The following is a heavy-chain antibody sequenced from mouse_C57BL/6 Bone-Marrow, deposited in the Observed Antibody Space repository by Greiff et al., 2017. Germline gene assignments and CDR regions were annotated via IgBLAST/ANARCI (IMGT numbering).Heavy chain of an antibody. CDR1: GYAFTNYL. V-gene: IGHV1-54*01. CDR3: ARGVLRGDY. CDR2: INPGSGGT. D-gene: IGHD1-1*01. Sequence: QVQLQQSGAELERPGTSVKVSCKASGYAFTNYLIEWVKQRPGQGLEWIGVINPGSGGTNYNEKFKGKATLTADKSSSTAYMQLSSLTSEDSAVYFCARGVLRGDYWGQGTSVTVSS. J-gene: IGHJ4*01.